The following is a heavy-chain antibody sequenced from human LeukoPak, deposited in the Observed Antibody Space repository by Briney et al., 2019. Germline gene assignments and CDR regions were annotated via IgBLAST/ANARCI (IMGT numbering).Heavy chain of an antibody. Sequence: SETLSLTCTVSGYSISSGYYWGWIRQPPGKGLEWIGSIYHSGSTYYNPSLKSRVTISVDTSKNQFSLKLSSVTAADTAVYYCARDDSSSAFDIWGQGTLVTVSS. D-gene: IGHD6-6*01. CDR2: IYHSGST. V-gene: IGHV4-38-2*02. CDR1: GYSISSGYY. CDR3: ARDDSSSAFDI. J-gene: IGHJ3*02.